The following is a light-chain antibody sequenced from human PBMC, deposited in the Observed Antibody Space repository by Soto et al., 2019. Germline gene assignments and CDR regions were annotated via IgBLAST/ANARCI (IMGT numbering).Light chain of an antibody. J-gene: IGLJ2*01. V-gene: IGLV1-44*01. CDR1: NSNIGSNT. CDR3: ASWDDSLNGVV. Sequence: QSVLTQPPSASGTPGQRVSISCSGSNSNIGSNTVNWYQQVPGAAPKLLIYSNNQRPSGVPDRFSASKSATSAPVAISGLQSEDEADYYCASWDDSLNGVVFGGGTKLTVL. CDR2: SNN.